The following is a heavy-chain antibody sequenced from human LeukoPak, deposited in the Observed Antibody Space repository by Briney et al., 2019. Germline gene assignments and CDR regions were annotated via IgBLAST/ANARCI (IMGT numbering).Heavy chain of an antibody. Sequence: ASVKVSCKASGYTFTGYYMHWVRQAPGQGLEWMGVLNPSGDSTTYAQRFQGRVTVTTDTSTNTVYMDLSSLRSEDTAVYYCAKDALGDYGGNRRFDYWGQGTLVTVSS. D-gene: IGHD4/OR15-4a*01. J-gene: IGHJ4*02. V-gene: IGHV1-46*01. CDR3: AKDALGDYGGNRRFDY. CDR2: LNPSGDST. CDR1: GYTFTGYY.